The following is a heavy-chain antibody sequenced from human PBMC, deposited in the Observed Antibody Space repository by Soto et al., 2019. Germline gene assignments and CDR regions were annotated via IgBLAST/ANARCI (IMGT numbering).Heavy chain of an antibody. J-gene: IGHJ3*02. D-gene: IGHD3-22*01. CDR1: GFTFISYA. V-gene: IGHV3-23*01. CDR2: ISGSGGST. Sequence: GGSLRLSCAASGFTFISYAMSWVRQAPGKGLEWVSAISGSGGSTYYADSVKGRFTISRDNSKNTLYLQMNSLRAEDTAVYYCAKGFPYYYDSSGYSAPGAFDIWGQGTMVTVSS. CDR3: AKGFPYYYDSSGYSAPGAFDI.